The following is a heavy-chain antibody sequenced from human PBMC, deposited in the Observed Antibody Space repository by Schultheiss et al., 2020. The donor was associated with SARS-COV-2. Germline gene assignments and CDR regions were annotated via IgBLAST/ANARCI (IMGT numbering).Heavy chain of an antibody. CDR3: TRHPGYCSGGSCVPDY. V-gene: IGHV3-30*04. CDR2: ISYDGSNK. J-gene: IGHJ4*02. D-gene: IGHD2-15*01. Sequence: GESLKISCAASGFTFSSYAMHWVRQAPGKGLEWVAVISYDGSNKYYVDSVKGRCTISRDNSKNTLYLQMNSLRAEDTAVYYCTRHPGYCSGGSCVPDYWGQGTLVTVSS. CDR1: GFTFSSYA.